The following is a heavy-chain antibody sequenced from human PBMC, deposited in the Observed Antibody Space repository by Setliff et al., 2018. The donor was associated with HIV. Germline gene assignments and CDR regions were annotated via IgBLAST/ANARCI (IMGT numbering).Heavy chain of an antibody. CDR1: GGSTSSGGYS. V-gene: IGHV4-30-2*01. Sequence: SETLSLTCAVSGGSTSSGGYSWSWIRQPPGKGLEWIGYIYHSGSTYYNPSRKSRVTISVARSKNQFSLKLSSVTAADKAVYYCARVLVRGHAFDIWGQGTMVTVSS. CDR2: IYHSGST. J-gene: IGHJ3*02. CDR3: ARVLVRGHAFDI. D-gene: IGHD3-16*02.